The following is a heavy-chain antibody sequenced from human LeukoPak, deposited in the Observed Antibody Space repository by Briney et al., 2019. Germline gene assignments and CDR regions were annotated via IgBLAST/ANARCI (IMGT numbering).Heavy chain of an antibody. CDR2: ISETGDRT. J-gene: IGHJ4*02. V-gene: IGHV3-23*01. D-gene: IGHD1-1*01. CDR1: GFIFSSYA. CDR3: AKSRSGSANWALRIFDN. Sequence: GGSLRLSCAAAGFIFSSYAMSWVRQAPGKGRGWVSAISETGDRTYYADSVKGRFTISRDNSNNSLFVQMNSLRVEDTAVYFYAKSRSGSANWALRIFDNWGQGTLVTVSS.